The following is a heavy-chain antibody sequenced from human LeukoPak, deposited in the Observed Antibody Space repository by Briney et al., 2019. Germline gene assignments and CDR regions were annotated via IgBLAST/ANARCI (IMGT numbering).Heavy chain of an antibody. D-gene: IGHD3-10*01. CDR3: AGPRRDLLSAFEI. CDR1: GLTFSRSW. Sequence: GGSLRLPCAASGLTFSRSWMHWVRQAPGKGLEWVSYITSSSSTIYYADSVEGRFTISRDNAKNSLYLQMNSLRAEDTAVYYCAGPRRDLLSAFEIWGQGTMVTVSS. V-gene: IGHV3-48*01. CDR2: ITSSSSTI. J-gene: IGHJ3*02.